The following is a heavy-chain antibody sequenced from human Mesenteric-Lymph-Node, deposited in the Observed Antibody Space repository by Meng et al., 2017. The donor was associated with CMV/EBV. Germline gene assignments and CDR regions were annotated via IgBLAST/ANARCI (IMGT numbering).Heavy chain of an antibody. CDR3: ARAGADNSGNSGWVAY. CDR2: IYYSGTT. CDR1: GGSISNSSYY. V-gene: IGHV4-39*07. Sequence: SETLSLTCTVSGGSISNSSYYWGWVRQPPGKGLEFIARIYYSGTTYYNPSLKSRVTISIDTSKDQFSLKLSSVTAADAAVYYCARAGADNSGNSGWVAYWGQGTLVTVSS. D-gene: IGHD4-23*01. J-gene: IGHJ4*02.